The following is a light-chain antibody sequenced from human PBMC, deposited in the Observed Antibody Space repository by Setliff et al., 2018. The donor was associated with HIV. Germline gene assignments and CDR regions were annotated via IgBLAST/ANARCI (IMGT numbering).Light chain of an antibody. CDR3: GSYTSSSTFYV. J-gene: IGLJ1*01. V-gene: IGLV2-14*03. CDR1: SSDVGGYNY. CDR2: DVS. Sequence: ALTQPASVSGSPGQSITISCTGTSSDVGGYNYVSWYQQHPGKAPKLMIYDVSNRPSGVSNRFSGSKSGNTASLTISGLQAEDEADYYCGSYTSSSTFYVFGTGTKVTVL.